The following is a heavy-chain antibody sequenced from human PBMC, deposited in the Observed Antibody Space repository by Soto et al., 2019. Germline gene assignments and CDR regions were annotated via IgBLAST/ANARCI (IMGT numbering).Heavy chain of an antibody. CDR3: AREEDSSSLPGMDV. D-gene: IGHD6-6*01. CDR2: ISAYNGNT. V-gene: IGHV1-18*04. CDR1: GYTFTSYG. Sequence: GASVKVSCKASGYTFTSYGISWVRQAPGQGLEWMGWISAYNGNTNYAQKLQGRVTMTTDTSTSTAYMELRSLRSDDTAVYYCAREEDSSSLPGMDVWGQGTTVTVSS. J-gene: IGHJ6*02.